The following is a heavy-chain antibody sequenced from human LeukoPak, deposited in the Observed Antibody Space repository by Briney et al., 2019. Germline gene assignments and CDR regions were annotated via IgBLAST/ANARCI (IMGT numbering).Heavy chain of an antibody. D-gene: IGHD2-2*01. CDR2: ISGSGGST. J-gene: IGHJ4*02. CDR3: AMGIVVVPAAMGGYYFDY. CDR1: GFTFSSYA. V-gene: IGHV3-23*01. Sequence: PGGSLRLSCAASGFTFSSYAMSWVRQAPGKGLEWVSAISGSGGSTYYADSVKGRFTISRDNSKNTLYLQMNSLRAEDTAVYYCAMGIVVVPAAMGGYYFDYWGQGTLVTVSS.